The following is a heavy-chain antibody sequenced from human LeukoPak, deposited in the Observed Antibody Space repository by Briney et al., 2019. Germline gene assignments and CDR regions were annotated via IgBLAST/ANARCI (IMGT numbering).Heavy chain of an antibody. V-gene: IGHV3-23*01. Sequence: PGGSLRLSCAASGFTFSSYAMSWVRQAPGKGLEWVSAISGSGGSTYYADSVKGRFTISRDNSKNTLYLQMNSLRAEDTAVYYCAKEEWFLEWLERGNWFDPWGQGTLVTVSS. CDR1: GFTFSSYA. D-gene: IGHD3-3*01. J-gene: IGHJ5*02. CDR3: AKEEWFLEWLERGNWFDP. CDR2: ISGSGGST.